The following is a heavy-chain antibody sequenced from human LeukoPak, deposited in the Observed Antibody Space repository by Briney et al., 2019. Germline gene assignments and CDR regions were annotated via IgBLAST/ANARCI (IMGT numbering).Heavy chain of an antibody. V-gene: IGHV3-66*01. CDR3: ARVGIHYDFWSGTTAPNWFDP. J-gene: IGHJ5*02. CDR1: GFTVSSNY. CDR2: IYSGGST. D-gene: IGHD3-3*01. Sequence: PGGSLRLSCAASGFTVSSNYMSWVRQAPGKGLEWVSVIYSGGSTYYADSVKGRFTISRDNSKNTLYLQMNSLRAEDTAVYYCARVGIHYDFWSGTTAPNWFDPWGQGTLVTVSS.